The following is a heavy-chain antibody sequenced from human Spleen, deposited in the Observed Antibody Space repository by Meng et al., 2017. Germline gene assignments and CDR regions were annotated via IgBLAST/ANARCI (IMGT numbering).Heavy chain of an antibody. Sequence: GVLKISCAASGFTFSDYAMSWVRQAPGKGLEWVSAISGSSSFKYNADSVKGRFTISRDNSKNTLYLQMNSLRAEDTAVYYCAREYIAVAGDAFDIWGQGTMVTVSS. CDR3: AREYIAVAGDAFDI. CDR1: GFTFSDYA. V-gene: IGHV3-23*01. CDR2: ISGSSSFK. D-gene: IGHD6-19*01. J-gene: IGHJ3*02.